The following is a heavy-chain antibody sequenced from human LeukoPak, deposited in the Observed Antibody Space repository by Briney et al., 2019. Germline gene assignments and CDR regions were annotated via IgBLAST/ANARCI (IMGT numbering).Heavy chain of an antibody. D-gene: IGHD6-19*01. J-gene: IGHJ3*02. V-gene: IGHV3-20*04. Sequence: GGSLRLSCAASSFNFDDYSMNWVRHAPGKGLEWVSGINWNGGSTGYAASVKGRFAISRDNAKNSLYLQMNSLRAEDTALYYCARPHSSGWYGAFDIWGQGTMVAVSS. CDR3: ARPHSSGWYGAFDI. CDR1: SFNFDDYS. CDR2: INWNGGST.